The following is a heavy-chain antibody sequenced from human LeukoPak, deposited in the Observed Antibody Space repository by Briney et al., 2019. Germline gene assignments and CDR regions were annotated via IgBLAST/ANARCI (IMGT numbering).Heavy chain of an antibody. CDR3: ARDEPRGSYFWFDP. CDR1: GFTFSSYS. J-gene: IGHJ5*02. D-gene: IGHD1-26*01. V-gene: IGHV3-21*01. Sequence: GGSLRLSCAASGFTFSSYSMNWVRQAPGKGLEWVSSISSSSSYIYYADSVKGRFTISRDNAKNSLYLQMNSLRAEDTAVYYCARDEPRGSYFWFDPWGQGNLVTVSS. CDR2: ISSSSSYI.